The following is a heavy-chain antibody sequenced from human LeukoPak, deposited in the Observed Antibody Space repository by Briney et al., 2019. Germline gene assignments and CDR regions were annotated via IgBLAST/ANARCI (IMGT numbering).Heavy chain of an antibody. J-gene: IGHJ5*02. CDR1: GASVTDYY. D-gene: IGHD7-27*01. V-gene: IGHV4-59*02. CDR2: IHHSGNS. Sequence: KSSQTLSLTCTVSGASVTDYYWSWIRQSPGKGLEWISYIHHSGNSDYNPSLRSLVTTSLDTSKNQFSLNLISVTAADTAVYYCTRGHWGLQSWSQGTLVTVSS. CDR3: TRGHWGLQS.